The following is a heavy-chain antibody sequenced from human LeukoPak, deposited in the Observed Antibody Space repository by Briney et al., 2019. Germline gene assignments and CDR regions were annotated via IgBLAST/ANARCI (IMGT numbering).Heavy chain of an antibody. CDR1: GFTFRSYG. D-gene: IGHD3-10*01. J-gene: IGHJ4*02. Sequence: GGSLRLSCAASGFTFRSYGMQGVREAPGGGLEWGSAISGSGGSTYYADSVKGRFTISRDNSKNTLYLQMNSLRAEDTAVYYCAKFMVRGVINPCFDYWGQGTLVTVSS. V-gene: IGHV3-23*01. CDR2: ISGSGGST. CDR3: AKFMVRGVINPCFDY.